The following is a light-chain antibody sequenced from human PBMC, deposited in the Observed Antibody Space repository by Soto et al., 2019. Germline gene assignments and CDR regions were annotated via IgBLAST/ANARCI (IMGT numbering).Light chain of an antibody. J-gene: IGLJ2*01. Sequence: QSVLTQPPSVSGAPGQGVTISCTGTSSNIGAGSDVHWYQQLPGTAPKLLIYDNNKRPSGIPDRFSGSKSGTSATLGITGLQTGDEADYYCGTWDSSLSAVVFGGGTKLTVL. V-gene: IGLV1-51*01. CDR2: DNN. CDR1: SSNIGAGSD. CDR3: GTWDSSLSAVV.